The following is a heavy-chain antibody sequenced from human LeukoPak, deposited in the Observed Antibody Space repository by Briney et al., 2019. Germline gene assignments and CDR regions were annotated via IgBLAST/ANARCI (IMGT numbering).Heavy chain of an antibody. CDR3: ARDASGIAAAGTTYYFDY. CDR2: MNPNSGNT. CDR1: GYTFTSYD. V-gene: IGHV1-8*03. D-gene: IGHD6-13*01. J-gene: IGHJ4*02. Sequence: GASVKVSCKASGYTFTSYDINWVRQATGQGLEWMGWMNPNSGNTGYAQKFQGRVTITRNTSISTAYMELSSLRSEDTAVYYCARDASGIAAAGTTYYFDYWGQGTLVTVSS.